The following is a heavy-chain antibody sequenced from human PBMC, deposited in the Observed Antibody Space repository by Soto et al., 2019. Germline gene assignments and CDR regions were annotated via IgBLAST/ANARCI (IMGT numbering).Heavy chain of an antibody. V-gene: IGHV4-59*01. D-gene: IGHD6-13*01. CDR1: GGSISSYY. CDR3: ARISSSRGASSYFDY. Sequence: PSETLSLTCTVSGGSISSYYWSWIRQPPGKGLEWIGYIYYSGSTNYNPSLKSRVTISVDTSKNQFSLKLSSVTAADTAVYYCARISSSRGASSYFDYWGQGTLVTVSS. CDR2: IYYSGST. J-gene: IGHJ4*02.